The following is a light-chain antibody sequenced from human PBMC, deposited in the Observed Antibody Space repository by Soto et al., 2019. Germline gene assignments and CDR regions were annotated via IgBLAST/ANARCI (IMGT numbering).Light chain of an antibody. CDR1: SSDVGGYNY. J-gene: IGLJ1*01. Sequence: QSALTQPPSASGSPGQSVTISCTGTSSDVGGYNYVSWYQHHPGKAPKLMIYEVSKRPSGVPDRFSGSKSGNSASLTVSGLQAEDEADYYCSSYAGSNTHVFGSGTKLTVL. V-gene: IGLV2-8*01. CDR3: SSYAGSNTHV. CDR2: EVS.